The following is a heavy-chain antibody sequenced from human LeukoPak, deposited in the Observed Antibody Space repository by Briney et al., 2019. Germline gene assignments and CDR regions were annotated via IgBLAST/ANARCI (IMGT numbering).Heavy chain of an antibody. CDR1: GGSFSGYY. Sequence: SETLSLTCAVYGGSFSGYYWSWIRQPPGKGLEWIGEINHSGSTNYNPSLKSRVTISVDTSKNQFSLKLSSVTAADTAVYYCARAPRGSGVDYWGQGTLVTVSS. CDR3: ARAPRGSGVDY. D-gene: IGHD6-19*01. V-gene: IGHV4-34*01. CDR2: INHSGST. J-gene: IGHJ4*02.